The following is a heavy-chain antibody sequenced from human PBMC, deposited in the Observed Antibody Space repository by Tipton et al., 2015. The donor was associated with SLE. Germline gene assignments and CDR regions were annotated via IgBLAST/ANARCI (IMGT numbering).Heavy chain of an antibody. V-gene: IGHV4-34*01. Sequence: TLSLTCDVLGGTFSGFYWSWIRQPPGKGLEWIGEINDSRTTNYNPSLKSRVTISVDTSKRKFSLKLSSVTAADTAVYYCARLHGYSYGLNWFDPWGQGTLISVSS. CDR2: INDSRTT. D-gene: IGHD5-18*01. CDR1: GGTFSGFY. CDR3: ARLHGYSYGLNWFDP. J-gene: IGHJ5*02.